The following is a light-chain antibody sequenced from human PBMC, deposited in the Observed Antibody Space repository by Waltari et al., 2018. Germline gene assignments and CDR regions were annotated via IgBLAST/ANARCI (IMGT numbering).Light chain of an antibody. V-gene: IGLV2-23*02. J-gene: IGLJ1*01. Sequence: SALTHPPSVSRSPGQPSTISCTGPRSDVAQYNLVSWYQHHPDKAPKPMIYEVTRRPSGVSNRFSGSKSDNTASLTISGLQAEDEADYYCCSYAGGGTYVFGPGTKVTVL. CDR3: CSYAGGGTYV. CDR2: EVT. CDR1: RSDVAQYNL.